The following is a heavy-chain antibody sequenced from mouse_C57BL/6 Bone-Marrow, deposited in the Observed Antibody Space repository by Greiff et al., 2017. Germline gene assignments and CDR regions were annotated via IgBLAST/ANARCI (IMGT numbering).Heavy chain of an antibody. Sequence: EVKLEESGGGLVQPGGSMKLSCVASGFTFSNYWMNWVRQSPEKGLEWVAQIRLKSDNYATHYAESVKGRFTISRDDSKSSVYLQMNNLRAEDTGIYYCTNDGSKGVNYFDYWGQGTTLTVSS. J-gene: IGHJ2*01. CDR2: IRLKSDNYAT. V-gene: IGHV6-3*01. CDR3: TNDGSKGVNYFDY. CDR1: GFTFSNYW. D-gene: IGHD2-3*01.